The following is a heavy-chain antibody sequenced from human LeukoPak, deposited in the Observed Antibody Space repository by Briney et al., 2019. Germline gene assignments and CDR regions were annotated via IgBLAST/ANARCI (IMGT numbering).Heavy chain of an antibody. D-gene: IGHD2/OR15-2a*01. V-gene: IGHV3-30-3*01. J-gene: IGHJ4*02. CDR1: GFTFSSYA. CDR2: ISYDGSNK. CDR3: ASGPAENSS. Sequence: PGGSLRLSCAASGFTFSSYAMHWVRQAPGKGLEWVAVISYDGSNKYYADSVKGRFTISRDNSKNTLYLQMNSLRAEDTAVYYCASGPAENSSWGQGTLVTVSS.